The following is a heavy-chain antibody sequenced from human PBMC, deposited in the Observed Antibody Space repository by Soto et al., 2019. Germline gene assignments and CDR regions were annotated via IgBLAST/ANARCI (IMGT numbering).Heavy chain of an antibody. CDR1: GFTFSDYY. V-gene: IGHV3-11*01. CDR3: AKHEFEYCSGGSCYPPFAY. J-gene: IGHJ4*02. CDR2: ISSSGSTI. Sequence: QAQLVESGGGLVKPGGSLRLSCAASGFTFSDYYMSWIRQAPGKGLEWDSYISSSGSTIYYADSVKGRFAISRDNAKNSLYLQMNSLRAEDTAVYYCAKHEFEYCSGGSCYPPFAYWGQGTLVTVSS. D-gene: IGHD2-15*01.